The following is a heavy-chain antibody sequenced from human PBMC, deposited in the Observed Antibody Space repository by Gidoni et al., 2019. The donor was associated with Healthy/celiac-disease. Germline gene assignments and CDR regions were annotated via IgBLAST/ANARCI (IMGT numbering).Heavy chain of an antibody. J-gene: IGHJ4*02. D-gene: IGHD6-6*01. CDR3: ARDRPTSSSTTLYYFDY. CDR2: IIPIFGTA. Sequence: QVQLVQSGAEVKKPVSSVKVSCKASGRTFSSYAISWVRQAPGQGLEWMGGIIPIFGTANYAQKFQGRVTITADESTSTAYMELSSLRSEDTAVYYCARDRPTSSSTTLYYFDYWGQGTLVTVSS. V-gene: IGHV1-69*01. CDR1: GRTFSSYA.